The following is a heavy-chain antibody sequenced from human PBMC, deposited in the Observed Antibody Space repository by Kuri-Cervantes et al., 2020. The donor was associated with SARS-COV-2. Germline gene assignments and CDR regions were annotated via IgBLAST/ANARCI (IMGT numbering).Heavy chain of an antibody. CDR1: GGSISSYY. J-gene: IGHJ4*02. CDR2: IYYSGST. CDR3: ARHEPSTVTTLFDY. V-gene: IGHV4-59*08. Sequence: GSLRLSCTVSGGSISSYYWSWIRQPPGKGLEWIGYIYYSGSTNYNPSLKSRVTISVDTSKNQFSLKLSSVTAADTVVYYCARHEPSTVTTLFDYWGQGTLVTVSS. D-gene: IGHD4-11*01.